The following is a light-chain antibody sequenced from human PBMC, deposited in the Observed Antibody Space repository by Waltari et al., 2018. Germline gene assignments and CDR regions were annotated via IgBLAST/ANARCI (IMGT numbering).Light chain of an antibody. Sequence: QSVLTQAPSASGTPGQRATLSCSGSSSDIGRKYDYWYQPFPGTAPTLLIYKRSQRPSGVPDRFSGSKSGTSASLAISGLRSEDEADYYCATWDDRLSFWVFGEGTSLTVL. CDR3: ATWDDRLSFWV. CDR1: SSDIGRKY. J-gene: IGLJ3*02. CDR2: KRS. V-gene: IGLV1-47*01.